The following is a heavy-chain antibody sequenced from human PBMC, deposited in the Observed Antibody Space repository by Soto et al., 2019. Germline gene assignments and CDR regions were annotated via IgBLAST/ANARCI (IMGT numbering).Heavy chain of an antibody. Sequence: SEPLSLPCTVSGGSTSSDNYWSWIRQPPGKGLEWIGHIYYSGNTDYNPSLKSRLAISIDTSKNQFSLKLSSVTAADTAVYFCAREGGESSDGLYYFDSWGQGSLVTVSS. CDR3: AREGGESSDGLYYFDS. CDR1: GGSTSSDNY. CDR2: IYYSGNT. V-gene: IGHV4-30-4*01. J-gene: IGHJ4*02. D-gene: IGHD3-16*01.